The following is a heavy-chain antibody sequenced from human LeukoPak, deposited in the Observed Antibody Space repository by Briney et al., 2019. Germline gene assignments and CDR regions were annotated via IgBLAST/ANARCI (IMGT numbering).Heavy chain of an antibody. CDR3: ARAEPGLFDY. V-gene: IGHV3-33*01. CDR2: IYSDGRNA. J-gene: IGHJ4*02. CDR1: GFTFSRCS. Sequence: PGGSLRLSCVASGFTFSRCSMHWVRQAPGKGLEWVAVIYSDGRNAYYADSVEGRFTISRDNSKNTLYLQMNSLRAEDTAVYYCARAEPGLFDYWGLGTLVTVSS.